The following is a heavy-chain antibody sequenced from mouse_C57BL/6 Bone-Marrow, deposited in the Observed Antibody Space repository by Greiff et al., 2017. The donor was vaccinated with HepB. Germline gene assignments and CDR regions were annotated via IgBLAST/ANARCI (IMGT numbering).Heavy chain of an antibody. D-gene: IGHD3-3*01. J-gene: IGHJ1*03. CDR1: GYTFTSYG. CDR3: ARGLGSYWYFDV. CDR2: IYPRSGNT. Sequence: VQLQESGAELARPGASVKLSCKASGYTFTSYGISWVKQRTGQGLEWIGEIYPRSGNTYYNEKFKGKATLTADKSSSTAYMELRSLTSEDSAVYFCARGLGSYWYFDVWGTGTTVTVSS. V-gene: IGHV1-81*01.